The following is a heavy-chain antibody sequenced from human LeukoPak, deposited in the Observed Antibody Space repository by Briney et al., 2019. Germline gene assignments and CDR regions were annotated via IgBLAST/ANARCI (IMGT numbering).Heavy chain of an antibody. CDR1: GFTFSSYW. Sequence: GGSLRVSCAASGFTFSSYWMSWVRQAPGKGLEWVANIKRDGSEKYYVDSVKGRFTISRDNAQSSLYLQLNSLRAEDTAVYFCARGDPPDYWGQGTLVTVSS. CDR3: ARGDPPDY. J-gene: IGHJ4*02. V-gene: IGHV3-7*01. CDR2: IKRDGSEK.